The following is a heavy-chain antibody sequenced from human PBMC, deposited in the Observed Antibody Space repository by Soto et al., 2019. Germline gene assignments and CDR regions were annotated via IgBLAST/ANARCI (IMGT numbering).Heavy chain of an antibody. Sequence: SETLSLTCTVSGGSISSGGYYWSWIRQHPGKGLEWIGYIYYSGSTYYNPSLKSRVTISVDTSKNQFSLKLSSVTAADTAVYCCARVVAAHSYFDYWGQGTLVTVSS. V-gene: IGHV4-31*03. J-gene: IGHJ4*02. CDR2: IYYSGST. D-gene: IGHD6-6*01. CDR3: ARVVAAHSYFDY. CDR1: GGSISSGGYY.